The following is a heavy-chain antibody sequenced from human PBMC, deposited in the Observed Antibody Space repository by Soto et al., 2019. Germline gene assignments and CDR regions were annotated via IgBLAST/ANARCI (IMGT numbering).Heavy chain of an antibody. D-gene: IGHD2-15*01. J-gene: IGHJ6*02. CDR1: GFTFSSYA. V-gene: IGHV3-23*01. CDR2: ISGSGGST. CDR3: AKDQWSARGSTTRRRPGGMDV. Sequence: GGSLRLSCAASGFTFSSYAMSWVRQAPGKGLEWVSAISGSGGSTYYADSVKGRFTISRDNSKNTLYLQMNSLRAEDTAVYYCAKDQWSARGSTTRRRPGGMDVWGQGTTVTVSS.